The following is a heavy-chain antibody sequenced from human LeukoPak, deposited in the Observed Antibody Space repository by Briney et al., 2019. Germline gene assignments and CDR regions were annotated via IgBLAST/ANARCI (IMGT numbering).Heavy chain of an antibody. V-gene: IGHV4-30-4*01. CDR3: ARPYYYDSRIDP. J-gene: IGHJ5*02. CDR2: MYYSGST. D-gene: IGHD3-22*01. CDR1: GGSISSGDYY. Sequence: PSLTLSLTSTVSGGSISSGDYYWSWIRQPPGKGLEWIAYMYYSGSTYYNPSLKSRVTMSADTSKNQFSLKLSSVTAADTAVYYCARPYYYDSRIDPWGQGTLVTVSS.